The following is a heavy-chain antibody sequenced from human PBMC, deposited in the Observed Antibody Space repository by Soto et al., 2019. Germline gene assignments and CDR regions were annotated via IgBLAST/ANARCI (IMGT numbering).Heavy chain of an antibody. D-gene: IGHD3-3*01. CDR3: ARDPAVVEVVIIQDYYYMEV. Sequence: GSLRLSCAASAFTFSSYSMNWFLEAGGKCLDGVSSISMSGSYMYYADSVKGRFTISRDHAKNSLYLQMNSLRAEDTAVYYCARDPAVVEVVIIQDYYYMEVWGKGTTVTVSS. CDR1: AFTFSSYS. CDR2: ISMSGSYM. V-gene: IGHV3-21*01. J-gene: IGHJ6*03.